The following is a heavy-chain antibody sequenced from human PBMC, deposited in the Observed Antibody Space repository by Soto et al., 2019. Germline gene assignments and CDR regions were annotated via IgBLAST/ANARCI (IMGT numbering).Heavy chain of an antibody. CDR2: MYHSGSN. Sequence: TGKGMEWIGYMYHSGSNYYNTSLKSRVTISIDRSKNQFSLKLSSVTAADTAVYYCARDHRAPIFFFQAEDGIRDDVSVSAFLLNRSSDL. D-gene: IGHD3-3*02. J-gene: IGHJ2*01. CDR3: ARDHRAPIFFFQAEDGIRDDVSVSAFLLNRSSDL. V-gene: IGHV4-30-2*01.